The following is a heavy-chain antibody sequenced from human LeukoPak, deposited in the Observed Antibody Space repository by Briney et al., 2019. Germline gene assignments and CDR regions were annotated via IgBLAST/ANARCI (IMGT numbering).Heavy chain of an antibody. J-gene: IGHJ4*02. D-gene: IGHD6-19*01. V-gene: IGHV4-61*08. CDR3: ARHSFPPFKRVGSGWYYFDY. Sequence: KPSQTLSLTCTVSGGSISSGGYYWSWIRQPPGKGLEWIGYIYYSGSTNYNPSLKSRVTISVDTSKNQFSLKLSSVTAADTSVYYCARHSFPPFKRVGSGWYYFDYWGQGTLVTVSS. CDR2: IYYSGST. CDR1: GGSISSGGYY.